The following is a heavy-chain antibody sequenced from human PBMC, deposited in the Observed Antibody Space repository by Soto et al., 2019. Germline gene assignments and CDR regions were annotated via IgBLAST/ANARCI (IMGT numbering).Heavy chain of an antibody. V-gene: IGHV4-59*02. CDR2: ISYSGTI. Sequence: QVQLQESGPGLVKPSETLFLTCTVSGASVNNDYWTWIRQSAGKGLECIGYISYSGTINYNPSFRSRVSMSLDTSKNQFYLRLSSVAAADTAFYYCARVIGGRKLFDYWGQGTLVTVSS. D-gene: IGHD3-16*01. CDR3: ARVIGGRKLFDY. J-gene: IGHJ4*02. CDR1: GASVNNDY.